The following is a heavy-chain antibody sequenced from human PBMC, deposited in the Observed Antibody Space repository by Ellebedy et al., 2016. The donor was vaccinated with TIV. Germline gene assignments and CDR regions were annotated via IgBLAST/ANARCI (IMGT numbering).Heavy chain of an antibody. Sequence: PGGSLRLSCAASGFVFSSYTMNWVRQAPGKGLEWVSFISDTSIYYADAVEGRFTISRDNAKNSLYLQMNSLRAEDTAGYYCARGGGCFGDSCYYADFWGQGTLVTVSS. V-gene: IGHV3-21*01. D-gene: IGHD2-21*01. CDR3: ARGGGCFGDSCYYADF. CDR1: GFVFSSYT. J-gene: IGHJ4*02. CDR2: ISDTSI.